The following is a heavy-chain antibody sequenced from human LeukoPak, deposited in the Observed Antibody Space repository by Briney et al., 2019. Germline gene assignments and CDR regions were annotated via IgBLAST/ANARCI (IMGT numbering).Heavy chain of an antibody. CDR3: ARGGIQVYGIDEFDY. D-gene: IGHD2-8*01. CDR1: GFTFIDYD. J-gene: IGHJ4*02. CDR2: IGIRGDT. Sequence: GGSLRLSCAASGFTFIDYDRQCVRRFRGKGVEGVSAIGIRGDTHYSGSVKGRFTIPRQNAESSLYLQMNSLRAEATAVYYCARGGIQVYGIDEFDYWGQGTLLTVSS. V-gene: IGHV3-13*01.